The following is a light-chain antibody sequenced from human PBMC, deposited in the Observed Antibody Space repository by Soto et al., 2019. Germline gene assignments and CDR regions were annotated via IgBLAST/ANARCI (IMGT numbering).Light chain of an antibody. CDR3: QQYSSYSLFT. CDR1: QSISNW. CDR2: KAS. J-gene: IGKJ3*01. V-gene: IGKV1-5*03. Sequence: DIQMTQSPSTLSASVGDRVTITCRASQSISNWLAWYQQKPGKAPKLLIYKASGLESGVPSRFSGSGSGTELTLTISSLQPDDFATYYCQQYSSYSLFTFGPGTKVDIK.